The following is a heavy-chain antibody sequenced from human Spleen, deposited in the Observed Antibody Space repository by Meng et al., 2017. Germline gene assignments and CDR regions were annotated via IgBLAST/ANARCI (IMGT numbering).Heavy chain of an antibody. CDR3: ARVTTVTSFDY. Sequence: QVQLQESGPGLGKPSGTLPLTCAVSGGSISSSGWWSWVRQPPGLGLEWIGYIYYTGSTYYNPSLKSRVTISVDMSKNLFSLRLSSVTAADTAVYFCARVTTVTSFDYWGQGTLVTVSS. J-gene: IGHJ4*02. V-gene: IGHV4-4*02. D-gene: IGHD4-11*01. CDR1: GGSISSSGW. CDR2: IYYTGST.